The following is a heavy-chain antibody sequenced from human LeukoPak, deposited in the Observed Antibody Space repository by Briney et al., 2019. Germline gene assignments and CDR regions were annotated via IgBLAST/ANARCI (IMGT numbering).Heavy chain of an antibody. J-gene: IGHJ2*01. CDR3: ARGSPLDWYFDF. Sequence: SETLSLTCTVSGGSISSYYWSWIRQPPGKGLEWIGYMYSSESTKYNPSLKSRVTISVDTSGNQFSLKLTSLTAADTAVYYCARGSPLDWYFDFWGRGTLVTVSS. CDR1: GGSISSYY. V-gene: IGHV4-59*01. CDR2: MYSSEST.